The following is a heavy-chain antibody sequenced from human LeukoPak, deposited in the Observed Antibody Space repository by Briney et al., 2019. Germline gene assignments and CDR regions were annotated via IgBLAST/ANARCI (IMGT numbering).Heavy chain of an antibody. Sequence: GGSLRLSCAASGFTFSSYAMSWVRQAPGKGLEWVSAISGSGGSTYYADSVKGRFTISRDNSKNTLYLQMNSLRAEDTAVYYCAKPILRNYYYYGMDVWGQGTTVTVSS. CDR3: AKPILRNYYYYGMDV. D-gene: IGHD1-26*01. CDR1: GFTFSSYA. J-gene: IGHJ6*02. V-gene: IGHV3-23*01. CDR2: ISGSGGST.